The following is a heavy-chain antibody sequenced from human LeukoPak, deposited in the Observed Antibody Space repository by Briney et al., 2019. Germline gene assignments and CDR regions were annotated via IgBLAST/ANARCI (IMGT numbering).Heavy chain of an antibody. CDR1: GGTFSSYA. D-gene: IGHD1-26*01. J-gene: IGHJ6*03. Sequence: SVKVSCKASGGTFSSYAISWVRQAPGQGLVWMGGIIPIFGTANYAQKFQGRVTITTDESTSTAYMELSSLRSEDTAVYYCARGRGKVGATKLGYYYYYMDVWGKGTTVTVSS. V-gene: IGHV1-69*05. CDR3: ARGRGKVGATKLGYYYYYMDV. CDR2: IIPIFGTA.